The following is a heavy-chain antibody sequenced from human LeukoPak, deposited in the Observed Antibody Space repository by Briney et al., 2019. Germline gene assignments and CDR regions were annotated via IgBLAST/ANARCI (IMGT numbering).Heavy chain of an antibody. CDR1: GFTFSIYS. CDR3: TREPQDDDKSGLDC. CDR2: ITSDSSTI. D-gene: IGHD3-22*01. V-gene: IGHV3-48*01. Sequence: PGGSLRLSCAASGFTFSIYSMNQVRQAPGKGLEWVSYITSDSSTIYYGDSVRGRFTISRDNAKNSLYLQMNSLRAEDTAVYYCTREPQDDDKSGLDCWGQGTLVIVSS. J-gene: IGHJ4*02.